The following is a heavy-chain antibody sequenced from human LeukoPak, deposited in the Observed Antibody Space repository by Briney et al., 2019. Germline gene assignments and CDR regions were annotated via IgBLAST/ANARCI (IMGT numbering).Heavy chain of an antibody. CDR2: IIPILGIA. V-gene: IGHV1-69*04. CDR1: GGTFSSYA. Sequence: SVKVSCKASGGTFSSYAISWVRQAPGQGLEWMGRIIPILGIANYAQKFQGRVTITADKSTSTAYMELSSLRSEDTAVYYCVSGDYGDYVDYWGQGTLVTVSS. CDR3: VSGDYGDYVDY. D-gene: IGHD4-17*01. J-gene: IGHJ4*02.